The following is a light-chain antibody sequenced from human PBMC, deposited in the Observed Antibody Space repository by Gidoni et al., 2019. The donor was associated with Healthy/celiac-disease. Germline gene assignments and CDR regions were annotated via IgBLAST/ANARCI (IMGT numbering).Light chain of an antibody. CDR2: AAA. CDR3: QQSYSTPYT. CDR1: QTISSY. Sequence: DIQMTQSPSSLSASVGDRVTITCRASQTISSYLNWYQQKPGKAPKLLIHAAASLQSGGPSRFSGSGSGTYFTLSISSLQPEDFVTYYCQQSYSTPYTFGQGTKLEIK. V-gene: IGKV1-39*01. J-gene: IGKJ2*01.